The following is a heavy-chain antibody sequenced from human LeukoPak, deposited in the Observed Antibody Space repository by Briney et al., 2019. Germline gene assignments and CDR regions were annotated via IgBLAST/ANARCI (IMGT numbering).Heavy chain of an antibody. V-gene: IGHV4-61*01. CDR2: IFTGGSS. D-gene: IGHD3-16*01. Sequence: SETLSLTCTVSGGSVSSESYHWTWTRQPPGKGLEWIAYIFTGGSSYYNPSLKSRVTISVDTSKNQFSLKLNSVTAADTAQYHCARGVGGVREGFDIWGQGTMVTVSS. J-gene: IGHJ3*02. CDR3: ARGVGGVREGFDI. CDR1: GGSVSSESYH.